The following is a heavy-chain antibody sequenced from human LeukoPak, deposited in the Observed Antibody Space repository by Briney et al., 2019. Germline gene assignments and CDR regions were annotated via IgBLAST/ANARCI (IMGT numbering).Heavy chain of an antibody. Sequence: SETLSLTCTVSGGSISSSSYYWGWIRQPPGKGLEWIGSIYYSGSTYYNPSLKSRVTISVDTSKNQFSLKLSSVTAADMAVYYCAGYGSGSYHDYWGQGTLVTVSS. CDR1: GGSISSSSYY. CDR2: IYYSGST. J-gene: IGHJ4*02. D-gene: IGHD3-10*01. V-gene: IGHV4-39*01. CDR3: AGYGSGSYHDY.